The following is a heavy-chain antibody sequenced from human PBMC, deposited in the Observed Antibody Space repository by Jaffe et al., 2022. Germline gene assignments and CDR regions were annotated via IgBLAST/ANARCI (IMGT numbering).Heavy chain of an antibody. CDR3: AKDQSPTLLWFGESLAGMDY. CDR1: GFTFSSYG. CDR2: IRYDGSNK. J-gene: IGHJ4*02. Sequence: QVQLVESGGGVVQPGGSLRLSCAASGFTFSSYGMHWVRQAPGKGLEWVAFIRYDGSNKYYADSVKGRFTISRDNSKNTLYLQMNSLRAEDTAVYYCAKDQSPTLLWFGESLAGMDYWGQGTLVTVSS. V-gene: IGHV3-30*02. D-gene: IGHD3-10*01.